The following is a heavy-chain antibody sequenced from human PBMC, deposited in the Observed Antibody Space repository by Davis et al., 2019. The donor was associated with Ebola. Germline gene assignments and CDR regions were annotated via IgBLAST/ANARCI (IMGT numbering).Heavy chain of an antibody. CDR3: ARQKCGGGSCYGRRYYYYGMDV. J-gene: IGHJ6*02. V-gene: IGHV4-34*01. CDR1: GGSFSGYY. D-gene: IGHD2-15*01. CDR2: INHSGST. Sequence: MPSETLSLTCAVYGGSFSGYYWSWIRQPPGKGLEWIGEINHSGSTNYNPSLKSRVTISVDTSKDQFSLKLSSVTAADTAVYYCARQKCGGGSCYGRRYYYYGMDVWGQGTTVTVSS.